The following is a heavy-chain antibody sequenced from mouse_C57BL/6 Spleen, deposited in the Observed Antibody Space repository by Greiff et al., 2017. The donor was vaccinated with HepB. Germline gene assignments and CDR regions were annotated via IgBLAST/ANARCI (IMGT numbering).Heavy chain of an antibody. V-gene: IGHV1-64*01. J-gene: IGHJ2*01. CDR1: GYTFTSYW. D-gene: IGHD2-13*01. CDR3: ARSGDGDYGDY. CDR2: IHPNSGST. Sequence: QVQLQQSGAELVKPGASVKLSCKASGYTFTSYWMHWVKQRPGQGLEWIGMIHPNSGSTNYNEKFKTKATLTVDKSSSTAYMQLSSLTFEDSAVYYCARSGDGDYGDYWGQGTTLTVSS.